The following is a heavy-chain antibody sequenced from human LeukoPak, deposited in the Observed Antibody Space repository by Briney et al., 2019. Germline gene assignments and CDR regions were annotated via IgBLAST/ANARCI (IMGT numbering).Heavy chain of an antibody. CDR3: ARSLGGGVEMATVRLFDY. Sequence: GGSLRLSCAASGFTFSSNSMKWVRQAPGKGLEWVSSISSSSTYIDYADSVKGRFTISRDNAKNSMYLQMNSLRAEDTAVYYCARSLGGGVEMATVRLFDYWGQGTLVTVSS. V-gene: IGHV3-21*01. CDR2: ISSSSTYI. D-gene: IGHD5-24*01. J-gene: IGHJ4*02. CDR1: GFTFSSNS.